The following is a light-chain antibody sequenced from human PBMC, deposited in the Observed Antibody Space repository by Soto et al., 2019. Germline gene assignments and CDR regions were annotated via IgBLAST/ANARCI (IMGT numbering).Light chain of an antibody. J-gene: IGKJ2*01. Sequence: EIVLTQSSGTLSLSPGERATLSCRASQSVSSNYLAWYQQKPGQAPRLLIYGASRGAAGIPDRFIGSGSGTDFTLTINRLEPEDFAVYFCQQYGRSPMFTFGQGTKLEIK. V-gene: IGKV3-20*01. CDR3: QQYGRSPMFT. CDR2: GAS. CDR1: QSVSSNY.